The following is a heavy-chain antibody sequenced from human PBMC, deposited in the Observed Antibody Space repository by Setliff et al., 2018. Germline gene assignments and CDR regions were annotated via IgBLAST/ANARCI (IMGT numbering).Heavy chain of an antibody. CDR2: INPNSGGT. Sequence: ASVKVSCKASGYTFTGYYMHWVRQAPGQGPEWMGWINPNSGGTNYAQKFQGRVTMTRDPSISTAYMELNSLRSDDTAVYYCVRLAAIPEPATGVLGWGQGTRVTVSS. V-gene: IGHV1-2*02. D-gene: IGHD2-2*02. CDR1: GYTFTGYY. J-gene: IGHJ4*02. CDR3: VRLAAIPEPATGVLG.